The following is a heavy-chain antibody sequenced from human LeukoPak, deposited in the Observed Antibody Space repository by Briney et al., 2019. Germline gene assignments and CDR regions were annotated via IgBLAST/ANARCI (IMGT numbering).Heavy chain of an antibody. J-gene: IGHJ4*02. V-gene: IGHV4-39*07. Sequence: SETLSLTCAVAGDSVSSVTDYWAWIRQPPGKGLEWIASADYSGGTYYNPSLESRVAISADMSKKQISLTLTSVTGADTAVYYCAGERGEEYSSGWYKTNYFDNWGQGIRVTVSS. D-gene: IGHD6-19*01. CDR2: ADYSGGT. CDR3: AGERGEEYSSGWYKTNYFDN. CDR1: GDSVSSVTDY.